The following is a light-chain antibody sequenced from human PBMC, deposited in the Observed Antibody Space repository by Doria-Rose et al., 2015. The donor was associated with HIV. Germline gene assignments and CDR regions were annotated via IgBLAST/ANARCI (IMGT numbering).Light chain of an antibody. CDR2: DAS. J-gene: IGKJ5*01. Sequence: EIVLTQSPGTLSLSPGERATLSCRASQRVTSSYLAWYQQKPGLAPRLLIYDASTRATGIPDRFSGSGSGTDFTLTISRLEPEDVAVYYCQQYGTSRGTFGQGTRLEI. CDR3: QQYGTSRGT. CDR1: QRVTSSY. V-gene: IGKV3-20*01.